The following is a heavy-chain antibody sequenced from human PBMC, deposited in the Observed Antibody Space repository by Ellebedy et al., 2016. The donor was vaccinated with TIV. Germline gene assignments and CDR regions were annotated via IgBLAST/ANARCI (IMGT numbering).Heavy chain of an antibody. D-gene: IGHD2-15*01. CDR2: INPNSGGT. J-gene: IGHJ5*02. CDR1: GYTFTGYY. Sequence: ASVKVSXXASGYTFTGYYMHWVRQAPGQGLEWMGWINPNSGGTNYAQKFQGRVTMTRDTSISTAYMELSRLRSDDTAVYYCARDRGGAWFDPWGQGTLVTVSS. CDR3: ARDRGGAWFDP. V-gene: IGHV1-2*02.